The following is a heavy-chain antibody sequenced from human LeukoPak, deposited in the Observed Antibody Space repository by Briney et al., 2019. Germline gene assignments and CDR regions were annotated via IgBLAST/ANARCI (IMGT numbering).Heavy chain of an antibody. CDR2: ISWNSGSI. V-gene: IGHV3-9*01. J-gene: IGHJ5*02. CDR3: AKDMGYCSSTSCSSWFDP. CDR1: GFTFDDYA. Sequence: GGSLRLSCAASGFTFDDYAMHCVREAPGKGLEWVSGISWNSGSIGYADSVKGRFTISRDNAKNSLYLQMNSLRAEDTALYYCAKDMGYCSSTSCSSWFDPWGQGTLVTVSS. D-gene: IGHD2-2*01.